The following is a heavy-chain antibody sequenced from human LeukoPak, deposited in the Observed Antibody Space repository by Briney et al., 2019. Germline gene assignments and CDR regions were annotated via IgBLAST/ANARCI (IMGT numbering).Heavy chain of an antibody. CDR2: IKQDGAEK. D-gene: IGHD1-26*01. CDR1: GFRFCDYW. J-gene: IGHJ4*02. CDR3: ARVGAWDLQRVFEY. V-gene: IGHV3-7*01. Sequence: GGSLRLSCAASGFRFCDYWMTWARHIPGKGLEWVANIKQDGAEKHYAESVEGRFIISRDNAKNSLFLEMDSLKVEDTAVYYCARVGAWDLQRVFEYWGQGTLVTVSS.